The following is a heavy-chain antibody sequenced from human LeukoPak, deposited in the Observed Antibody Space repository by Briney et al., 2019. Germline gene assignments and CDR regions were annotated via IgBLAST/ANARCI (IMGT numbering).Heavy chain of an antibody. CDR3: ARVGQWLVRGRFDY. CDR1: GGTFSSYA. CDR2: IIPIFGTA. V-gene: IGHV1-69*05. Sequence: SVKVSCKASGGTFSSYAISWVRQAPGQGLEWMGGIIPIFGTANYAQKLQGRVTMTTDTSTSTAYMELRSLRSDDTAVYYCARVGQWLVRGRFDYWGQGTLVTVSS. J-gene: IGHJ4*02. D-gene: IGHD6-19*01.